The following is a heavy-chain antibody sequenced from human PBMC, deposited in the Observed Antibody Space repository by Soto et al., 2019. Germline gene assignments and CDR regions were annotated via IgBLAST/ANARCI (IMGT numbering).Heavy chain of an antibody. CDR2: MNPNSGNT. CDR3: ARVDSRIMITFGGVIEPAHLDY. D-gene: IGHD3-16*02. CDR1: GYTFTSYD. V-gene: IGHV1-8*01. Sequence: ASVKVSCKASGYTFTSYDINWVRQATGQGLEWMGWMNPNSGNTGYAQKFQGRVTMTRNTSISTAYMELSSLRSEDTAVYYCARVDSRIMITFGGVIEPAHLDYWGQGTLVTVSS. J-gene: IGHJ4*02.